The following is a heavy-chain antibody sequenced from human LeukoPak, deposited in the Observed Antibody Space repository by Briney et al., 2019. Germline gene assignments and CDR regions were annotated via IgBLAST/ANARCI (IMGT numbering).Heavy chain of an antibody. Sequence: SETLSLTCTVSGGSISSSSYYWGWIRQPPGKGLEWIGSIYYSGSTYYNPSLKSRVTISVDTSKNQFSLKLNSVTAADTAVYYCARADRVVVAALADAFDIWGQGTMVTVSS. V-gene: IGHV4-39*07. CDR3: ARADRVVVAALADAFDI. CDR1: GGSISSSSYY. D-gene: IGHD2-15*01. J-gene: IGHJ3*02. CDR2: IYYSGST.